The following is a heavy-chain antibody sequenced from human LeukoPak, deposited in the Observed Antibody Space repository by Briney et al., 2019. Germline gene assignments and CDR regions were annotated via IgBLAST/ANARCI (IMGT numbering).Heavy chain of an antibody. V-gene: IGHV3-23*01. CDR3: AKDLSSIAVAGFHY. J-gene: IGHJ4*02. CDR2: ISGSGGST. Sequence: GGSLRLSCAASGFTFSRYSMNWVRQAPGKGLEWVSAISGSGGSTYYADSVRGRFTISTDNSKNTLHLQMSSLRAEDTAVYYCAKDLSSIAVAGFHYWGQGTLVTVSS. CDR1: GFTFSRYS. D-gene: IGHD6-19*01.